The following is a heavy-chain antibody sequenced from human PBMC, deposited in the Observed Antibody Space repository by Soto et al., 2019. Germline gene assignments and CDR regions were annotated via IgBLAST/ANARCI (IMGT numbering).Heavy chain of an antibody. CDR1: GGSISSGGYY. D-gene: IGHD3-22*01. CDR3: ARGHYSSGYAFDI. V-gene: IGHV4-31*03. J-gene: IGHJ3*02. CDR2: IYYSGST. Sequence: QVQLQESGPGLVKPSQTLSLTCTVSGGSISSGGYYWSWIRQHPGKGLEWIGYIYYSGSTYYNPSLKSRVTISVDTSKNQSSLKLSSVTAADTAVYYCARGHYSSGYAFDIWGQGTMVTVSS.